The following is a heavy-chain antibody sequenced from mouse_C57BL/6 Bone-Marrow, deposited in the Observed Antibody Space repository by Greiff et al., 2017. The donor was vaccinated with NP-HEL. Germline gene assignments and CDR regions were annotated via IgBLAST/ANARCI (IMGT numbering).Heavy chain of an antibody. V-gene: IGHV1-59*01. D-gene: IGHD2-5*01. CDR3: ARYYSNPYYFDY. CDR1: GYTFTSYW. J-gene: IGHJ2*01. CDR2: IDPSDSYT. Sequence: QVQLQQPGAELVRPGTSVKLSCKASGYTFTSYWMHWVKQRPGQGLEWIGVIDPSDSYTNYNQKFKGKATLTVDTSSSTAYMQLSSLTSEDSAVYYCARYYSNPYYFDYWGQGTTLTVSS.